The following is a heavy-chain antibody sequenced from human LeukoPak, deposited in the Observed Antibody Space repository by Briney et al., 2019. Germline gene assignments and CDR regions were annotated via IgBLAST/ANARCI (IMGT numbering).Heavy chain of an antibody. CDR3: AKPDCSYSDCYRPTY. Sequence: GGSLRLSCAASGFTFSSYAMNWVRQAPGKGLEWVSAISGSDGTTYYADSVKGRFTISRDNSKSTLYLQMNSLRAEDTAVYYCAKPDCSYSDCYRPTYWGQGTLVTVSS. J-gene: IGHJ4*02. CDR2: ISGSDGTT. CDR1: GFTFSSYA. D-gene: IGHD2-2*02. V-gene: IGHV3-23*01.